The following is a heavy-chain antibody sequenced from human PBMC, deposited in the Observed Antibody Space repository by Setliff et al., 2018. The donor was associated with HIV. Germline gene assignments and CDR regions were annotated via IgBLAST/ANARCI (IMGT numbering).Heavy chain of an antibody. J-gene: IGHJ6*03. CDR3: ARGIQPFYYYYMDV. V-gene: IGHV1-8*02. D-gene: IGHD2-2*01. CDR2: MNPNSGNT. Sequence: ASVKVSCKASGYTFPTYAITWVRQAPGQGLEWMGWMNPNSGNTGYAQKFQGRVTMTRNTSISTAYMELCSLRSEDTAVYYCARGIQPFYYYYMDVWGKGTTVTVSS. CDR1: GYTFPTYA.